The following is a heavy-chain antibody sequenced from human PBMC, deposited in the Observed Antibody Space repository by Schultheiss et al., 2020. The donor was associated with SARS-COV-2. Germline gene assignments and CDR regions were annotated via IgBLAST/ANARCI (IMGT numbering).Heavy chain of an antibody. V-gene: IGHV4-59*12. Sequence: SETLSLTCTVSGGSISGYYWSWIRQHPGKGLEWIGYIYYSGSTYYNPSLKSRVTISVDTSKNQFSLKLSSVTAADTAVYYCARRRYYDFWSGYWDYYYGMDVWGQGTTVTVSS. D-gene: IGHD3-3*01. J-gene: IGHJ6*02. CDR2: IYYSGST. CDR1: GGSISGYY. CDR3: ARRRYYDFWSGYWDYYYGMDV.